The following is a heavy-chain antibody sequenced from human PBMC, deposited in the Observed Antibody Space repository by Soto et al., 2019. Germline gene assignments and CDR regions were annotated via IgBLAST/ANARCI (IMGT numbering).Heavy chain of an antibody. J-gene: IGHJ6*03. CDR1: GFTFSSYS. V-gene: IGHV3-48*01. Sequence: GGSLRLSCAASGFTFSSYSMNWVRQAPGKGLEWVSYISSSSSTIYYADSVKGRFTISRDNAKNSLYLQMNSLRAEDTAVYYCARAYCSGGSCYPYYYYYYMDVWGKGTTVTVSS. CDR2: ISSSSSTI. CDR3: ARAYCSGGSCYPYYYYYYMDV. D-gene: IGHD2-15*01.